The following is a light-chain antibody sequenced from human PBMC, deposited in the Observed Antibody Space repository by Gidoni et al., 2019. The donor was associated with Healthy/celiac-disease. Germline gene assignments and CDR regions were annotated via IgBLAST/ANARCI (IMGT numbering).Light chain of an antibody. J-gene: IGKJ4*01. Sequence: DVVMTQSPLSLPVTVGQPASISCRSSQSLAYSEGNTYLNWFQQRPGQSPRPLICKVSNRDSGVPDRFSGSGAGTDFTLKISRVEAEDVGVYYCVHGTHWSLTFGGGTKVEIK. CDR1: QSLAYSEGNTY. V-gene: IGKV2-30*01. CDR3: VHGTHWSLT. CDR2: KVS.